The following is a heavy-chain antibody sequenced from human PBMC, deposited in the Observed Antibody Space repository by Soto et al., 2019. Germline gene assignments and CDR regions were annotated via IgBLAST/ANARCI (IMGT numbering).Heavy chain of an antibody. CDR2: ISSDPRTR. CDR1: GFALSRYS. V-gene: IGHV3-48*04. CDR3: VKDEVVGIPATLNWFEH. J-gene: IGHJ5*02. D-gene: IGHD2-15*01. Sequence: PEGCLRRSWAPGGFALSRYSLNWVRQAPGKGLEWISFISSDPRTRYYADSVKGRFTISRDDTKNSLYREMKSLRAEATPMSYCVKDEVVGIPATLNWFEHYGPRPLVTICS.